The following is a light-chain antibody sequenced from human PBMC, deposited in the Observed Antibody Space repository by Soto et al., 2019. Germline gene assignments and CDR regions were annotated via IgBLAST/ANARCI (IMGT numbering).Light chain of an antibody. CDR3: QQYGSSPWT. CDR2: DAS. Sequence: EIVLMQSPGTLSLSPGERATLSCRASQSVSSSYLAWYQQKPGQAPRLLIYDASTRATGIPDRISGSGSGTDFTLTISRLEPEDFAVYYCQQYGSSPWTFGQGTRVEIK. V-gene: IGKV3-20*01. J-gene: IGKJ1*01. CDR1: QSVSSSY.